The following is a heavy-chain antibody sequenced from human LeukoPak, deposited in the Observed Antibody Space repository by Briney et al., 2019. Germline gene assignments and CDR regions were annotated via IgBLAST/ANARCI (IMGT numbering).Heavy chain of an antibody. CDR3: AKAKVYYDILTGDYDY. Sequence: KPGGSLRLSCAASGFTFSSYGMHWVRRAPGKGLEWVAVISYDGSNKYYADSVKGRFTISRDNSKNTLYLQMNSLRAEDTAVYYCAKAKVYYDILTGDYDYWGQGTLVTVSS. CDR2: ISYDGSNK. V-gene: IGHV3-30*18. CDR1: GFTFSSYG. J-gene: IGHJ4*02. D-gene: IGHD3-9*01.